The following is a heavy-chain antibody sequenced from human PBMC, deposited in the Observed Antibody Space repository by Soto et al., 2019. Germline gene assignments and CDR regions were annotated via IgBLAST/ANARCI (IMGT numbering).Heavy chain of an antibody. Sequence: PSETLSLTCTVSGRSMSGYYWSWIRQPAGERLEWIGRIYTSGTTDFNPSLKGRVTMSVDTSKNQFSLKLTSVTDADTALYYCAREDYYETGYYVVWGQGTQVTVSS. CDR1: GRSMSGYY. J-gene: IGHJ4*02. D-gene: IGHD3-9*01. V-gene: IGHV4-4*07. CDR3: AREDYYETGYYVV. CDR2: IYTSGTT.